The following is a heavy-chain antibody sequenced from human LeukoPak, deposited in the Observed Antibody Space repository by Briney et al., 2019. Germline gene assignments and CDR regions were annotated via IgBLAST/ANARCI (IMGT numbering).Heavy chain of an antibody. CDR2: MNPNSGST. J-gene: IGHJ4*02. CDR1: GYTFTSYD. D-gene: IGHD1-26*01. V-gene: IGHV1-8*02. CDR3: ARGDGIVGATNPPYFDY. Sequence: ASVKVSCKASGYTFTSYDINWVRQATGQGLEWMGWMNPNSGSTSYAQKFQGRVTMTRDMSTSTVYMELSSLRSEDTAVYYCARGDGIVGATNPPYFDYWGQGTLVTVSS.